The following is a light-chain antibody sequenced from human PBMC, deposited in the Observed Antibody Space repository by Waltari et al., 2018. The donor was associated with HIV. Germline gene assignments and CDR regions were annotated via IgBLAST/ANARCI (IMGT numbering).Light chain of an antibody. CDR2: DVS. V-gene: IGLV2-14*01. J-gene: IGLJ1*01. Sequence: QPALTQTASVSGSPGKSITISCPGTSSYGGGSNDVSWYQQHPDKAPNLMIYDVSNRPSGVSNRFSGSKSGNTASLTISGLQAEDEADYYCSSYTSSSTLYVFGTGTKVTVL. CDR3: SSYTSSSTLYV. CDR1: SSYGGGSND.